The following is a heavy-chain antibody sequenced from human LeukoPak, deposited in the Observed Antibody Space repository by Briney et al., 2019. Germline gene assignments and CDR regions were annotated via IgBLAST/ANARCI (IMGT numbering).Heavy chain of an antibody. CDR3: ARAGPGSYYDILTGYYSYYFDY. V-gene: IGHV1-18*01. CDR2: ISAYNGNT. J-gene: IGHJ4*02. Sequence: GASVKVSCKASGYTFTSYGISWVRQAPGQGLEWMGWISAYNGNTNYAQKLQGRVTMTTDTSTSTAYMELRGLRSDDTAVYYCARAGPGSYYDILTGYYSYYFDYWGQGTLVTVSS. CDR1: GYTFTSYG. D-gene: IGHD3-9*01.